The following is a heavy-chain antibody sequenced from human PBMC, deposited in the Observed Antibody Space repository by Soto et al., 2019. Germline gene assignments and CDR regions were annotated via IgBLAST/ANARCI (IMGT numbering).Heavy chain of an antibody. J-gene: IGHJ6*02. V-gene: IGHV3-13*01. CDR3: TRGYYCGMDC. Sequence: EVQLVEAGVGLVHPGGSLRLYCAASGFTFSSHDMHWVRQTTGKGLEWVSAIGTAGDTHYPGSVKGRFTISRDSAKKSLNLQINSLRAGDTAVYYCTRGYYCGMDCWGQGTTVTVSS. CDR2: IGTAGDT. CDR1: GFTFSSHD.